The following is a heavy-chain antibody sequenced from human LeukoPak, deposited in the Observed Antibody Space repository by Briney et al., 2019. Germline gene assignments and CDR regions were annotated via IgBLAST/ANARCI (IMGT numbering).Heavy chain of an antibody. Sequence: GGSLRLSCAASGFTFSSYGMHWVRQAPGKGLEWVAVISYDGSNKYYADSVKGRFTISRDNSRNTLYLQMNSLRAEDTAVYYCAKEQYYYDSSGYPDYWGQGTLVTVSS. CDR3: AKEQYYYDSSGYPDY. CDR2: ISYDGSNK. V-gene: IGHV3-30*18. CDR1: GFTFSSYG. J-gene: IGHJ4*01. D-gene: IGHD3-22*01.